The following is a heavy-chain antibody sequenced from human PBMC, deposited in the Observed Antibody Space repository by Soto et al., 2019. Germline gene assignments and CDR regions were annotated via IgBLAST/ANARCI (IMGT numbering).Heavy chain of an antibody. D-gene: IGHD1-1*01. CDR3: ARWNALTGTTRYYYYYGMDV. V-gene: IGHV4-34*01. CDR2: INHSGST. Sequence: QVQLQQWGAGLLKPSETLSLTCAVYGGSFSGYYWSWIRQPPGKGLEWIGEINHSGSTNYNPSLKSRVTISVDTSKNQFSLKLSSVTDADTAVYYCARWNALTGTTRYYYYYGMDVWGQGTTVTVSS. J-gene: IGHJ6*02. CDR1: GGSFSGYY.